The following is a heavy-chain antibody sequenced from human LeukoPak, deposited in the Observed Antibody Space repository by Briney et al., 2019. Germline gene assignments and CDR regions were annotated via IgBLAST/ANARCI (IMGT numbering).Heavy chain of an antibody. CDR2: ISGSGGST. V-gene: IGHV3-23*01. Sequence: GGSLRLSCAASGFTFSSFAMSWVRQAPGKGLEWVSAISGSGGSTYYADSVKGRFTISRDNSKNTLYLQMNSLRAEDTAVYYCAKSADYDFWSGYYFDYWGQGTLVTVSS. CDR1: GFTFSSFA. CDR3: AKSADYDFWSGYYFDY. D-gene: IGHD3-3*01. J-gene: IGHJ4*02.